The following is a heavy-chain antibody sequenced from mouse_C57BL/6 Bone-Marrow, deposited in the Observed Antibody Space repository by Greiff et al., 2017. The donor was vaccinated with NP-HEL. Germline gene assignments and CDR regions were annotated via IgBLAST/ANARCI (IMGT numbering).Heavy chain of an antibody. CDR2: IWSGGST. V-gene: IGHV2-2*01. Sequence: QVQLQQSGPGLVQPSQSLSITCTVSGFSLTSYGVHWVRQSPGKGLEWLGVIWSGGSTDYNAAFISRLSISQDTSKSHVFFKMNSLQADDTAIYYCARKCGPTVVATEYYFDDGGQGTTLTVSS. CDR3: ARKCGPTVVATEYYFDD. D-gene: IGHD1-1*01. J-gene: IGHJ2*01. CDR1: GFSLTSYG.